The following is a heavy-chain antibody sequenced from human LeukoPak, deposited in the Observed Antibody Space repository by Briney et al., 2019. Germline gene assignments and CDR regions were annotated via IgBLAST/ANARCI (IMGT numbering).Heavy chain of an antibody. D-gene: IGHD3-3*01. J-gene: IGHJ4*02. Sequence: GGSLRLSCAASGFTFSDYYMSWIRQAPGKGLEWVSYISSSGSTIYYADSVKGRFTISRDNAKNSLYLQMNSLRAEDTAVYYCASPNGGDFWSDYYFDYWGQGTLVTVSS. CDR3: ASPNGGDFWSDYYFDY. V-gene: IGHV3-11*04. CDR2: ISSSGSTI. CDR1: GFTFSDYY.